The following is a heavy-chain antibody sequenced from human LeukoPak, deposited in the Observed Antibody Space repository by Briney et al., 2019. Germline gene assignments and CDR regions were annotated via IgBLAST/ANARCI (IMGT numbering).Heavy chain of an antibody. D-gene: IGHD4-17*01. CDR2: IYYSGST. CDR1: GGSISSGGYY. V-gene: IGHV4-31*03. CDR3: ASTDGDSSYYYGMDV. Sequence: SQTLSLTCTVSGGSISSGGYYWSWIRQHPGKGLEWLGYIYYSGSTYYNPSLKSRVTISVDTSKNQFSLKLSSVTAADTAVYYCASTDGDSSYYYGMDVWGQGTTVTVSS. J-gene: IGHJ6*02.